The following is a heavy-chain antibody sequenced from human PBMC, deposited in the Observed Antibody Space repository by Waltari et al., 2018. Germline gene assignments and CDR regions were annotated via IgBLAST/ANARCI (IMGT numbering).Heavy chain of an antibody. CDR2: IYYSGRT. J-gene: IGHJ4*03. V-gene: IGHV4-39*01. CDR3: ARQVVLSGWYSDY. D-gene: IGHD6-19*01. Sequence: QLQLQESGPGLVKPSETLSLTCTVSGGSISSSSYYWGWIRQPPGKGLEWIGSIYYSGRTYYNPSLKSRVTISVDTSKNQFSLKLSSVTAADTAVYYCARQVVLSGWYSDYWGQGTTVTVSS. CDR1: GGSISSSSYY.